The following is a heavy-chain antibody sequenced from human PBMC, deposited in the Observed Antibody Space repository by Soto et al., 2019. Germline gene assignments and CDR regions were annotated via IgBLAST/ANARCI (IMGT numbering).Heavy chain of an antibody. V-gene: IGHV4-59*01. D-gene: IGHD6-13*01. Sequence: SETLSLTCTVSGGSISSYYWSWIRQPPGKGLEWIGYIYYSGSTNYNPSLKSRVTISVDTSKNQFSLKLSSVTAADTAVYYCAREGYSSSWYRAPDGMDVWRHGTTVTVSS. CDR1: GGSISSYY. CDR3: AREGYSSSWYRAPDGMDV. CDR2: IYYSGST. J-gene: IGHJ6*02.